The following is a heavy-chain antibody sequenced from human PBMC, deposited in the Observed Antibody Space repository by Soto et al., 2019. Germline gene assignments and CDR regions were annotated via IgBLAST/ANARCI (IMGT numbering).Heavy chain of an antibody. Sequence: PGGSLRLSCAASGFTFSNYGMHWVRQAPGKGLEWVAVISYDGSGIEYADSVKGRLTISRDNPKNTVFLQMNSLRGEDTAVYYCTRAPSYGAFDIWGQGTMVTVSS. D-gene: IGHD4-17*01. V-gene: IGHV3-30*03. CDR2: ISYDGSGI. CDR1: GFTFSNYG. CDR3: TRAPSYGAFDI. J-gene: IGHJ3*02.